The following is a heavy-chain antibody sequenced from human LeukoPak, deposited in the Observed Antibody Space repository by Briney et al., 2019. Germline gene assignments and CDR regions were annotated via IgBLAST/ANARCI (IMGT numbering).Heavy chain of an antibody. CDR1: GFTFDDYA. D-gene: IGHD6-19*01. CDR2: ISWNSGSI. J-gene: IGHJ3*02. V-gene: IGHV3-9*01. Sequence: GGSLRLSCAASGFTFDDYAMHWVRQAPGKGLEWVSGISWNSGSIGYADSVKGRFTISRDNSKNTLYLQMNSLRAEDTAVYYCAREGAVDDAFDIWGQGTMVTVSS. CDR3: AREGAVDDAFDI.